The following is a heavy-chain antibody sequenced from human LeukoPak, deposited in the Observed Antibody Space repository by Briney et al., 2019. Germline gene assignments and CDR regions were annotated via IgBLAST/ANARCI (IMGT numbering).Heavy chain of an antibody. J-gene: IGHJ5*02. V-gene: IGHV4-39*07. CDR2: IYYSGST. Sequence: SEALSLTCTVSGGSISSSSYYWGWIRQPPGKGLEWIGSIYYSGSTYYNPSLKSRVTISVDTSKNQFSLKLSSVTAADTAVYYCARESIAAAGSNWFDPWGQGTLVTVSS. CDR1: GGSISSSSYY. D-gene: IGHD6-13*01. CDR3: ARESIAAAGSNWFDP.